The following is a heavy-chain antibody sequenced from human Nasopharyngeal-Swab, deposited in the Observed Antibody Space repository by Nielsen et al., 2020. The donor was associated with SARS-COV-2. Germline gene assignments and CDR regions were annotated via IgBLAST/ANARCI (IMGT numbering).Heavy chain of an antibody. V-gene: IGHV4-39*01. CDR2: IDYRGSI. CDR3: ARYDPRRVPRGVWNWFDP. J-gene: IGHJ5*02. Sequence: WIRQPPGKGLEWIGSIDYRGSIYYNLSLKSRVTISVDTSRNQFSLKVSSVTAADTAVYYCARYDPRRVPRGVWNWFDPWGQGTLVTVSS. D-gene: IGHD2-21*02.